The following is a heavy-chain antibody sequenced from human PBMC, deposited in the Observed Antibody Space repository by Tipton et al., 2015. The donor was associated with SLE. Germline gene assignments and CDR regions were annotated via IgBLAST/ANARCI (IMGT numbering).Heavy chain of an antibody. CDR1: GGFINDYY. CDR2: IYDSGS. Sequence: TLSLTCIVSGGFINDYYWGWIRQSPGKGLEWIASIYDSGSNYHPSLKNRVTISLDTSKSQFSLRLTPVTAADTAVYYCTGVGSGPGTDYWGQGTLVTVSS. V-gene: IGHV4-59*01. CDR3: TGVGSGPGTDY. J-gene: IGHJ4*02. D-gene: IGHD6-13*01.